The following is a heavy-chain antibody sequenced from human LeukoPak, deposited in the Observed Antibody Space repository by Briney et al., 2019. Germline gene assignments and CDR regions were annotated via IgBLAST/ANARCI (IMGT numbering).Heavy chain of an antibody. CDR2: IYYSGST. J-gene: IGHJ4*02. Sequence: GSLRLSCTASGFTFGSYAMSWVRQAPGKGLEWIGSIYYSGSTYYNPSLNSRVTISVDTSKNQFSLKLSSVTAADTAVYYCARLGWWDSWGQGTLVTVSS. D-gene: IGHD2-15*01. CDR1: GFTFGSYA. CDR3: ARLGWWDS. V-gene: IGHV4-39*01.